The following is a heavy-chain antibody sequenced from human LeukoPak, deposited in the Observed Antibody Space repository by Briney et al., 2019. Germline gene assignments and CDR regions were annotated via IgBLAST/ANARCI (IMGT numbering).Heavy chain of an antibody. D-gene: IGHD1-26*01. CDR2: ISGSGGST. Sequence: GGSLRLSCAASGFTFSSCAMSWVRQVPGKGLEGVSRISGSGGSTYYADSVKGRFTISRDNSKNTLYLQMNSLRAEDTAVYYCARTVGAQDYWGQGTLVTVSS. CDR3: ARTVGAQDY. J-gene: IGHJ4*02. CDR1: GFTFSSCA. V-gene: IGHV3-23*01.